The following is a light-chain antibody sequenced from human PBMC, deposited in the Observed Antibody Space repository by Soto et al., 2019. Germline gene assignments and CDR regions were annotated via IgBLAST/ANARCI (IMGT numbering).Light chain of an antibody. CDR3: NSYAGSNNFL. Sequence: QSALTQPPSASGSPGQSVTISCAGTSSDVGGSNFVSWYQQHPGKAPKLMIYEVSKRPSGVPDRFSGSKSGNTASLTVSGLQAEDEADYYCNSYAGSNNFLFGTGTKLTVL. CDR2: EVS. J-gene: IGLJ1*01. CDR1: SSDVGGSNF. V-gene: IGLV2-8*01.